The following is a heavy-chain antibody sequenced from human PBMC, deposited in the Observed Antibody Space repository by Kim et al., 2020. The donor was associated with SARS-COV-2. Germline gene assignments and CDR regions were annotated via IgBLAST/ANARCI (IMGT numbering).Heavy chain of an antibody. J-gene: IGHJ6*02. CDR3: ARTKGYSSGWPLAGYYYYGMDV. V-gene: IGHV3-11*01. CDR1: GFTFSDYY. CDR2: ISSSGSTI. D-gene: IGHD6-19*01. Sequence: GGSLRLSCAASGFTFSDYYMRGIRQAPGKGLEWVSYISSSGSTIYYADSVKGRFTISRDNAKNSLYLQMNSLRAEDTAVYYCARTKGYSSGWPLAGYYYYGMDVWRQRTTVTVSS.